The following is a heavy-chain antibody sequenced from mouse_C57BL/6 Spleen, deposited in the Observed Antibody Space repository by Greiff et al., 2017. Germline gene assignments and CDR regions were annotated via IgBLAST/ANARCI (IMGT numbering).Heavy chain of an antibody. Sequence: QVQLKESGPELVKPGASVKISCKASGYAFSSSWMNWVKQRPGKGLEWIGRIYPGDGDTNYNGKFKGKATLTADKSSSTAYMQLSSLTSEDSAVYCCASDITTVDAYFDYWGDWGQGTTLTVSS. CDR1: GYAFSSSW. J-gene: IGHJ2*01. V-gene: IGHV1-82*01. CDR2: IYPGDGDT. D-gene: IGHD1-1*01. CDR3: ASDITTVDAYFDYWGD.